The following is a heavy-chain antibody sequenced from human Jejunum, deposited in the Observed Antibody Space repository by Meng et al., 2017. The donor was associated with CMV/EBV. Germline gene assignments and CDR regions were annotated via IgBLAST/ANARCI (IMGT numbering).Heavy chain of an antibody. J-gene: IGHJ5*02. CDR3: ARVRGGFDP. CDR1: GGSISGYY. CDR2: IYYPGGT. Sequence: SLTCTVSGGSISGYYWSWIRQPPGKGLEWVGYIYYPGGTNYNPSLESRASIALDRSKNQISLKLTSVTAADTAVYYCARVRGGFDPWGQGTLVTVSS. V-gene: IGHV4-59*01.